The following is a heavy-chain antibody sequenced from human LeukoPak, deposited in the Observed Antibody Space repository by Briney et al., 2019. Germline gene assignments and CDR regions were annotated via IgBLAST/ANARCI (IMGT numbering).Heavy chain of an antibody. J-gene: IGHJ4*02. CDR2: ISGSGGST. D-gene: IGHD3-3*01. CDR1: GFTFSSYA. Sequence: GGSLRLSCAASGFTFSSYALSWVRQAPGKGLEWVSAISGSGGSTYYADSVKGRFTISRDNSKNTLYLQMNSLRAEDTAVYYCAKVGLRFLEWLSSTPYYFDYWGQGTLVTVSS. V-gene: IGHV3-23*01. CDR3: AKVGLRFLEWLSSTPYYFDY.